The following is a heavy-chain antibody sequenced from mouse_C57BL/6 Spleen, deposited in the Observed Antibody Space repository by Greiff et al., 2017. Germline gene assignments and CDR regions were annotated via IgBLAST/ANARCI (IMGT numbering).Heavy chain of an antibody. V-gene: IGHV1-9*01. CDR3: GRADGYYWFAY. Sequence: QVQLQQSGAELMKPGASVKLSCKATGYTFTGYWLEWVQQRPGHGLEWIGEILPGSGSTNYNEKFKGKATFTTDPYSNTTYMQLSSLTTEDSAIFYCGRADGYYWFAYWGQGTLVTVAA. CDR1: GYTFTGYW. CDR2: ILPGSGST. D-gene: IGHD2-3*01. J-gene: IGHJ3*01.